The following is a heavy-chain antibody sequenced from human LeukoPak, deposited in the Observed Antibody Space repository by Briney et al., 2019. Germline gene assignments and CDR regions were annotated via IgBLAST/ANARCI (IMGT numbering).Heavy chain of an antibody. CDR1: GGSFSGYY. D-gene: IGHD2/OR15-2a*01. Sequence: SETLSLTCAVYGGSFSGYYWSWIRQPPGKGLEWIGEINHSGSTNYNPSLTSRVTISVDTSTNQFSLKLSSVPAADTAVYYCARDPGGAAPSVSTSHFDIWGQGTIVTVSS. J-gene: IGHJ3*02. V-gene: IGHV4-34*01. CDR2: INHSGST. CDR3: ARDPGGAAPSVSTSHFDI.